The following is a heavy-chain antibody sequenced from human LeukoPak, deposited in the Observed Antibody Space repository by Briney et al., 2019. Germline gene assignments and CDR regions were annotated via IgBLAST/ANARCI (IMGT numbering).Heavy chain of an antibody. Sequence: PGESLKISCTGFGYSFTTYWIGWVRQIPGKGLEWMGIIYPGDSDARYSPSLQGQVTISVDKSISTAYLQWSSLKASDTAMYYCARQGRIVVVTTTHDAFDIWGQGTMVTVSS. V-gene: IGHV5-51*01. CDR1: GYSFTTYW. D-gene: IGHD2-21*02. CDR3: ARQGRIVVVTTTHDAFDI. J-gene: IGHJ3*02. CDR2: IYPGDSDA.